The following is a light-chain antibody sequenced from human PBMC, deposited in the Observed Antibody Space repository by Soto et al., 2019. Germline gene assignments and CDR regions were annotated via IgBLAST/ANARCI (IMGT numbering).Light chain of an antibody. CDR1: QSVSSSY. CDR2: GAS. CDR3: QQYGSSVT. J-gene: IGKJ5*01. Sequence: EIVLTQSPATLFLSPXXXXXXXXXASQSVSSSYLAWXXQKPGXXPXXLIYGASSRATGIPDRFSGSGSGTEFTLTISRLEPEDFAVYDCQQYGSSVTFGQGTRLEIK. V-gene: IGKV3-20*01.